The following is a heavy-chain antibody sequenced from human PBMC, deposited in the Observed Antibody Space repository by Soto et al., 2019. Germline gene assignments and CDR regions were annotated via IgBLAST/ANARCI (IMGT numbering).Heavy chain of an antibody. CDR2: VNTYNGDT. J-gene: IGHJ4*02. V-gene: IGHV1-18*01. CDR1: GYSFTTYG. D-gene: IGHD6-19*01. Sequence: QVQLVQSGAEVKMPGASVKVSCKASGYSFTTYGISWVRQAPGRGPEWMGWVNTYNGDTNYAQNFQGRVTMTTDTSTTTAYMELWSLKSDDTAVYYCARDATDITVAGKSPHYDNWGQGTPVTVSS. CDR3: ARDATDITVAGKSPHYDN.